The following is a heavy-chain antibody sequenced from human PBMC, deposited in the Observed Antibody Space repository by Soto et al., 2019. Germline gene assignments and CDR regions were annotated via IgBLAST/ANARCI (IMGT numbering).Heavy chain of an antibody. CDR2: ISSSSSTI. D-gene: IGHD2-2*01. CDR1: GFTFSSYS. CDR3: ARDSKLVGHRGPLYYFDY. Sequence: GGSLRLSCAASGFTFSSYSMNWVRQAPGKGLEWVSYISSSSSTIYYADSVKGRFTISRDNAKNSLYLQMNSLRAEDTAVYYCARDSKLVGHRGPLYYFDYWGQGTLVTVSS. V-gene: IGHV3-48*01. J-gene: IGHJ4*02.